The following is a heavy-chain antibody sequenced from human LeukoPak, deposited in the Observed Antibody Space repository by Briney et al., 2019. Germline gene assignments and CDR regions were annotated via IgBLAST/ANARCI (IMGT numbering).Heavy chain of an antibody. Sequence: SVKVSCKASGGTFSSYAISWVRQAPGQGLEWMGGIIPIFGTANYAQRFQGRVTITADESTSTAYMELSSLRSEDTAVYYCASPSGTTVTTAFDYWGQGTLVTVSS. CDR1: GGTFSSYA. V-gene: IGHV1-69*13. J-gene: IGHJ4*02. CDR2: IIPIFGTA. CDR3: ASPSGTTVTTAFDY. D-gene: IGHD4-17*01.